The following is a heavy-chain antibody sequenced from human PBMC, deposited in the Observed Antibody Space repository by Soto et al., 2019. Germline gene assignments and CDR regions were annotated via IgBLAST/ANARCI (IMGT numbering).Heavy chain of an antibody. J-gene: IGHJ4*02. CDR2: ISAYNGNT. CDR1: GYTFTSHG. Sequence: GASVKVSCKASGYTFTSHGISLVRQAPGQRLEWMGWISAYNGNTNYAQKLQGRVTMTTDTSTSTAYMELRSLRSDDTAVYYCARDLDCSGGSCYLDLDYWGQGTLVTAPQ. D-gene: IGHD2-15*01. V-gene: IGHV1-18*01. CDR3: ARDLDCSGGSCYLDLDY.